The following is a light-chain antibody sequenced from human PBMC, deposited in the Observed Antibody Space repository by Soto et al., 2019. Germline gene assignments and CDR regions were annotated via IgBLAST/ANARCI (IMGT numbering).Light chain of an antibody. CDR1: QSVSSSY. Sequence: EIVLTQSPGTLSLSPGERATLSCRASQSVSSSYLAWYQQKPGQAPRLLIYGASSRATGIPDRFSGSGSGTDFTLTISRLEPEDFAXXXXXXXXXXPTFGQGTKGDIK. V-gene: IGKV3-20*01. CDR2: GAS. J-gene: IGKJ1*01. CDR3: XXXXXXPT.